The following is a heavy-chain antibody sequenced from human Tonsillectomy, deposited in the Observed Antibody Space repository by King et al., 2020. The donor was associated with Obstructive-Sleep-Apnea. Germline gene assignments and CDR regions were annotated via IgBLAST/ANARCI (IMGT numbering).Heavy chain of an antibody. D-gene: IGHD3-9*01. V-gene: IGHV4-59*02. CDR3: ARVGVDSDILTGHNRHRDWFDP. CDR2: IYYSGST. J-gene: IGHJ5*02. Sequence: VQLQESGPGLVKPSETLSLTCTVSGGSVSSYNWSWIRQPPGKGLEWIGYIYYSGSTNYNPSLKSRLTMSVDTSKNQFSLRLSSVTAADTAVYYCARVGVDSDILTGHNRHRDWFDPWGQGTLVTVSS. CDR1: GGSVSSYN.